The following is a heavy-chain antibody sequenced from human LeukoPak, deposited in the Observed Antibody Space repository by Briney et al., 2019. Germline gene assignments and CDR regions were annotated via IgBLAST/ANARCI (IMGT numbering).Heavy chain of an antibody. J-gene: IGHJ4*02. CDR1: GGSISSSSYY. V-gene: IGHV4-39*07. D-gene: IGHD2-21*02. CDR2: IYYSGST. CDR3: AKDFVVVPGNVNYFDS. Sequence: SETLSLTCTVSGGSISSSSYYWGWIRQPPGKGREWIGSIYYSGSTYYNPSLKSRVTISVDTSKNQFSLKLSSVTAADTAVYYCAKDFVVVPGNVNYFDSWGQGTLVTVSS.